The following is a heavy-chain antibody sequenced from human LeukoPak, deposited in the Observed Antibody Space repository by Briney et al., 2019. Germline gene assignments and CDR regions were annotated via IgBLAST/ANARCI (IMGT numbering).Heavy chain of an antibody. V-gene: IGHV4-59*01. CDR2: IYYSGST. D-gene: IGHD6-6*01. CDR3: ARGSIAARKFDY. J-gene: IGHJ4*02. Sequence: SETLSLTCTVSGGSISSYYWSWIRPPPGKGLEGIGYIYYSGSTNYNPSLKSRVTISVDTSKNQFSLKLSSVTAADTAVYYCARGSIAARKFDYWGQGTLVTVSS. CDR1: GGSISSYY.